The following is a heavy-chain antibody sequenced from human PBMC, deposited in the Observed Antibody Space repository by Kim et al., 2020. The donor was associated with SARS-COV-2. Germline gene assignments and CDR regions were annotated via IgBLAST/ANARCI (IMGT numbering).Heavy chain of an antibody. CDR3: LYGSGSGSVDV. J-gene: IGHJ6*02. D-gene: IGHD3-10*01. CDR2: T. V-gene: IGHV3-53*01. Sequence: TYYADSVKGRFTISRDNSKNTLYLQMNSLRAEDTAVYYCLYGSGSGSVDVWGQGTTVTVSS.